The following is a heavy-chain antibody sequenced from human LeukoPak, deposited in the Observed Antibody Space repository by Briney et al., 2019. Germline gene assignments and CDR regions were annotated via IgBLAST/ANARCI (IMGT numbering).Heavy chain of an antibody. D-gene: IGHD1-26*01. CDR3: ARASHSGSDAFDI. CDR1: GFTFSSYG. V-gene: IGHV3-33*01. J-gene: IGHJ3*02. Sequence: GGSLRLSCAASGFTFSSYGMHWVRQAPGKGLEWVAVIWYDGSNKYYAGSVKGRFTISRDNSKNTLYLQMNSLRAEDTAVYYCARASHSGSDAFDIWGQGTMVTVSS. CDR2: IWYDGSNK.